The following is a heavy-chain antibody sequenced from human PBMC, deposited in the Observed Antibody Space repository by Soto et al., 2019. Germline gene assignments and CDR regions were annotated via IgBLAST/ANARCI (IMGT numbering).Heavy chain of an antibody. CDR2: SYSSGTT. D-gene: IGHD1-20*01. CDR1: GASIRVPSYY. Sequence: SETLSLTCTVSGASIRVPSYYWTWIRQPPGKGLEWIGSSYSSGTTYVNPSNKSRATISVDTSRNQFSLRIASVPAAATSIYDCTRRYNWNGNYFDPWGPGALVTVSS. V-gene: IGHV4-39*01. J-gene: IGHJ5*02. CDR3: TRRYNWNGNYFDP.